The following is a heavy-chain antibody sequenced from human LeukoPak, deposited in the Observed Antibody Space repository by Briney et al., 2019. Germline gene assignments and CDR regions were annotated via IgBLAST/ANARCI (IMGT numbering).Heavy chain of an antibody. CDR2: IYYSGTT. CDR1: GGSISSHS. CDR3: ARVYDSSGYLDY. Sequence: SETLSLTCTVSGGSISSHSWSWIRQPPGKELGWIGYIYYSGTTNYNPSLKSRVSMSVDTSKNQFSLKLSSVTAADTAVYYCARVYDSSGYLDYWGQGTLVTVSS. V-gene: IGHV4-59*11. J-gene: IGHJ4*02. D-gene: IGHD3-22*01.